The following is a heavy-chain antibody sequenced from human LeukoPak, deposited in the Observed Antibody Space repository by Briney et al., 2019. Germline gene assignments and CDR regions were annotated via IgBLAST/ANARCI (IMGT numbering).Heavy chain of an antibody. J-gene: IGHJ6*03. V-gene: IGHV3-30*04. CDR2: ISYGGSNK. D-gene: IGHD3-10*01. Sequence: PGGSLRLSCAASGFTFSSYAMHWVSQAPGKGLEWVAVISYGGSNKYYADSVKGRFTISRDNSKNTLYLQMNSLRAEDTAVYYCAREPSGSYFGYYYYYMDVWGKGTTVTVSS. CDR3: AREPSGSYFGYYYYYMDV. CDR1: GFTFSSYA.